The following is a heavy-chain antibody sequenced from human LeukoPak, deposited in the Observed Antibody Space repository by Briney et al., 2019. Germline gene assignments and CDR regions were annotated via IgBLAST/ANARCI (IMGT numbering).Heavy chain of an antibody. Sequence: GASVKVSCKASGYTFTSYGISWVRQAPGQGLEWMGWISAYNGNTNYAQKLQGRVTMTTGTSTSTAYMELRSLRSDDTAVYYCARDLPVDDYGGKQRFDPWGQGTLVTVSS. CDR3: ARDLPVDDYGGKQRFDP. CDR1: GYTFTSYG. V-gene: IGHV1-18*01. CDR2: ISAYNGNT. D-gene: IGHD4-23*01. J-gene: IGHJ5*02.